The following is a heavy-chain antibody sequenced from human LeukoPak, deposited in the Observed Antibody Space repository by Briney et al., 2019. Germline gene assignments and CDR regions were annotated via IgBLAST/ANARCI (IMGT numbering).Heavy chain of an antibody. CDR3: ARYVKSGYDTPGFDY. CDR2: INDSGST. Sequence: SETLSLTCAVDGGAFSGYYWIWIRQPPGKGPEWIGEINDSGSTNYNPSLKSRVTIFVDTSKKQISLKLSSVTAADTAVYYCARYVKSGYDTPGFDYWGQGTLVTVSS. D-gene: IGHD5-12*01. V-gene: IGHV4-34*01. J-gene: IGHJ4*02. CDR1: GGAFSGYY.